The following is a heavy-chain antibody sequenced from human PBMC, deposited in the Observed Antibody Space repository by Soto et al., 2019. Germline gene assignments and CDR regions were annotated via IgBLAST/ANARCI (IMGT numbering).Heavy chain of an antibody. J-gene: IGHJ4*02. V-gene: IGHV4-30-4*01. CDR1: GGSISSGDYY. CDR2: IYYSGST. D-gene: IGHD3-22*01. CDR3: ARHTDYYDSSGYPDY. Sequence: QVQLQESGPGLVKPSQTLSLTCTVSGGSISSGDYYWSWIRQPPGKGLEWIGYIYYSGSTYYNPSLKSRVNISVDTSKNQFSLKLSSVTAADTAVYYCARHTDYYDSSGYPDYWGQGTLVTVSS.